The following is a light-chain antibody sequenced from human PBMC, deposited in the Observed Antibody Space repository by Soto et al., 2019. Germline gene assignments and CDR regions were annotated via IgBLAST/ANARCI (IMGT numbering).Light chain of an antibody. CDR3: QQYGSSPPT. V-gene: IGKV3-20*01. J-gene: IGKJ5*01. CDR1: QSVSSSY. CDR2: GAS. Sequence: EIVLTQSPGTLSLSPGERATPSCRASQSVSSSYLAWYQQKPGQAPSLLIYGASRRATGIPDRFSGSGSGTDFTLTISRLEPEDFAVYSCQQYGSSPPTFGQGTRLEIK.